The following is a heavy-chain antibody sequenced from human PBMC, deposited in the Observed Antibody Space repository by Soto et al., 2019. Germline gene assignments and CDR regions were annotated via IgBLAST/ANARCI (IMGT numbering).Heavy chain of an antibody. D-gene: IGHD1-26*01. CDR1: GYTFTGYD. Sequence: GXSGEVSFRASGYTFTGYDIHWVRQAPGQGLEWVGEISPKSGGTRYAQKFQGRVTMTKDTSITAVYMELSNLSPDDTAVYYCGRGRSGEIVVFYWGQGTLVTVSS. CDR3: GRGRSGEIVVFY. CDR2: ISPKSGGT. J-gene: IGHJ4*02. V-gene: IGHV1-2*02.